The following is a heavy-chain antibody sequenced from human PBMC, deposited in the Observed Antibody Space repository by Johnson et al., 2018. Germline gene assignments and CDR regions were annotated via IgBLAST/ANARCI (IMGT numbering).Heavy chain of an antibody. CDR2: INSDGSLI. D-gene: IGHD5-24*01. CDR1: EFTFNIYW. V-gene: IGHV3-74*01. J-gene: IGHJ6*02. Sequence: VQLQESVGGLVQPGGSLRLSCVASEFTFNIYWMHWVRQAPGKGLEWVSRINSDGSLIFYADSVKARFTISRGNARNTLYLQMNSLRDEDTAVYFCARARAVGLQYLGVWGQGTTVIVSS. CDR3: ARARAVGLQYLGV.